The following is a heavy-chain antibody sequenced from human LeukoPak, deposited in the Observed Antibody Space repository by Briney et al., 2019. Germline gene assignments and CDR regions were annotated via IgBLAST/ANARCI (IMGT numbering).Heavy chain of an antibody. J-gene: IGHJ4*02. Sequence: SETLSLPCSVSGASINGGTYYWGWIRQPPGKGLEWIGSIYYTGSTYDNPSLKSRVTISVDTSKNQFSLKLSSVTAADTAVYYCARRGGSGRAFDYWGQGTLVTVSS. CDR2: IYYTGST. D-gene: IGHD1-26*01. CDR1: GASINGGTYY. V-gene: IGHV4-39*01. CDR3: ARRGGSGRAFDY.